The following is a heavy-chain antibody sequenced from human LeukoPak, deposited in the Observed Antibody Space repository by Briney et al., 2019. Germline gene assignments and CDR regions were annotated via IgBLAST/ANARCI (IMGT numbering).Heavy chain of an antibody. CDR3: ATEGGNGYFQY. CDR2: INQDGSEK. V-gene: IGHV3-7*01. J-gene: IGHJ1*01. D-gene: IGHD3-16*01. Sequence: GGSLRLSSAASGFDFSTYAINWVRQAPGKGLEWVANINQDGSEKYYVDSVKGRFTISRDNAKNSLYLQMNSLRAEDTAVYYCATEGGNGYFQYWGQGTLVTVPS. CDR1: GFDFSTYA.